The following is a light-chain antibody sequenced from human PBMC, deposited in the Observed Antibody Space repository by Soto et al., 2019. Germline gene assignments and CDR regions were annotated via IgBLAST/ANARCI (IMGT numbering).Light chain of an antibody. CDR3: QQYGSSFSWT. CDR2: GAS. Sequence: EIVLTQSPGTLSLSPGERATLSCRASQSVTTTYLAWYQQKPGQAPRPLIYGASNRATGIPDRFSGSGSGTDFTLTISRLEPEDFAMYYCQQYGSSFSWTFGQGTKVEIK. V-gene: IGKV3-20*01. J-gene: IGKJ1*01. CDR1: QSVTTTY.